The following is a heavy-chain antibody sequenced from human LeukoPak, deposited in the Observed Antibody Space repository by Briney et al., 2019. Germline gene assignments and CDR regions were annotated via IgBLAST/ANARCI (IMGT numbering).Heavy chain of an antibody. J-gene: IGHJ6*02. CDR2: ISAYNGNT. D-gene: IGHD3-9*01. Sequence: ASVKVSCKASGYTFTSYGISWVRQAPGQGLEWMGWISAYNGNTNYAQKLQGRVTMTTDTSTSTAYMELRSLRSDDTAVYYCARDLRYFDWLLPYYYYYYGMGVWGQGTTVTVSS. CDR3: ARDLRYFDWLLPYYYYYYGMGV. V-gene: IGHV1-18*01. CDR1: GYTFTSYG.